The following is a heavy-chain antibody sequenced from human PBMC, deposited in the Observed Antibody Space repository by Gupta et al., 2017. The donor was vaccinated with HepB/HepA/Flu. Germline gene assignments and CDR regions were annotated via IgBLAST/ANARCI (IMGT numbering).Heavy chain of an antibody. CDR1: GFTFRSYS. J-gene: IGHJ6*03. D-gene: IGHD2-2*01. CDR3: ARDGGVVVPAAIYYYYYYMDV. Sequence: EVQLVESGGGLVKPGGSLRLSCAASGFTFRSYSMNWVRQAPGKGLEWVSSISSSSSYIYYADSVKGRFTISRDNAKNSLYLQMNSLRAEDTAVYYCARDGGVVVPAAIYYYYYYMDVWGKGTTVTVSS. V-gene: IGHV3-21*01. CDR2: ISSSSSYI.